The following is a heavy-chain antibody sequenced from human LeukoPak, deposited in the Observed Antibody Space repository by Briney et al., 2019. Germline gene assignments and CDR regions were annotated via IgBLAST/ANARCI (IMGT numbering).Heavy chain of an antibody. D-gene: IGHD2-15*01. CDR3: ARAASSKSLGDY. V-gene: IGHV1-69*04. Sequence: GASVKVACKASGGTFSSYAISWVRQAPGQWLEWMGRIIPILGIANYAQKFQGRVTITADKSTSTAYMELSSLRSEDTAVYYCARAASSKSLGDYWGQGTLVTVSS. CDR1: GGTFSSYA. CDR2: IIPILGIA. J-gene: IGHJ4*02.